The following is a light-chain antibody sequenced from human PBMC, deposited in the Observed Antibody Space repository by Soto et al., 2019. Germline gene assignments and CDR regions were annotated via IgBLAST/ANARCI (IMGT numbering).Light chain of an antibody. CDR1: QDISNY. CDR3: QKYNSALT. CDR2: SAS. Sequence: DIQMTQSPSSLSASVGDRITITCRASQDISNYLAWYQQKPGKVPKLLIYSASTLQSGVPSRFSGSGSGTDFTLTISRLQPEDVATYVCQKYNSALTFGQGTRLEIK. J-gene: IGKJ5*01. V-gene: IGKV1-27*01.